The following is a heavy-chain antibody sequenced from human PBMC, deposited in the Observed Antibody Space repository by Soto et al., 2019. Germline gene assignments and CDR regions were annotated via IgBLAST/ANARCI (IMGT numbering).Heavy chain of an antibody. CDR2: INANNGGA. J-gene: IGHJ5*02. Sequence: GASVKVSCKVSGYTFTDYHIHWVRQAPGQGLEFMGWINANNGGAGSAQQFQGRVTVTRDTSITTVYMELSNLRSDDTAVYYCAREGGSETLQPSYNWFDTWGQGTLVTVSS. D-gene: IGHD6-25*01. CDR1: GYTFTDYH. CDR3: AREGGSETLQPSYNWFDT. V-gene: IGHV1-2*02.